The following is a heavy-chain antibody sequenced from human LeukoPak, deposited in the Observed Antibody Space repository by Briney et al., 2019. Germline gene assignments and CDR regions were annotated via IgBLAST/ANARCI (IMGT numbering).Heavy chain of an antibody. Sequence: GASVKVSCKASGYTFTSYGISWVRQAPGQGLEWMGWINPNSGGTNYAQKFQGRVTMTRDTSISTAYMELSRLRSDDTAVYYCARENGRNGYNYNYWGQGALVTVSS. CDR3: ARENGRNGYNYNY. D-gene: IGHD5-12*01. CDR1: GYTFTSYG. CDR2: INPNSGGT. J-gene: IGHJ4*02. V-gene: IGHV1-2*02.